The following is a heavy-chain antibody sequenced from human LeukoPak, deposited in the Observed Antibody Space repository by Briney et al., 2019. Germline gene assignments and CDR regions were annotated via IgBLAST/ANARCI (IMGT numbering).Heavy chain of an antibody. CDR3: ARDSHTHYFDS. V-gene: IGHV3-30-3*01. Sequence: PGRSLRRSCVASGFTFNNYAMNWVRQAPGKGLEWVAALSHDGGTKYYADSVKGRFTSSRDNSRNTLYLQMNSLRAEGTAVYYCARDSHTHYFDSWGQGTLVTVSS. D-gene: IGHD2-2*02. CDR1: GFTFNNYA. CDR2: LSHDGGTK. J-gene: IGHJ4*02.